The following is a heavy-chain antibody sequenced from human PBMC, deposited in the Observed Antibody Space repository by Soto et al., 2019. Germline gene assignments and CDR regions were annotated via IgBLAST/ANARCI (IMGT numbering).Heavy chain of an antibody. V-gene: IGHV3-74*01. D-gene: IGHD3-22*01. CDR3: ARGGERKYYDSSGYLY. Sequence: EVQLVESGGGLVQPGGSLRLSCAASGFTFSSYWMHWVRQAPGKGLVWVSRINSVGTSTSYADSVKGRFTISRDNAKNTLYLQMSSLRVEDTAVYYCARGGERKYYDSSGYLYWGQGTLVTVSS. CDR1: GFTFSSYW. J-gene: IGHJ4*02. CDR2: INSVGTST.